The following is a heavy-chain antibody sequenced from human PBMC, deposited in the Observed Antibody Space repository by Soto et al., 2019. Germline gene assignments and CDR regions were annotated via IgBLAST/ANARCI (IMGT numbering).Heavy chain of an antibody. Sequence: SETLSLTCAVSGGSISSSSYYWGWIRQPPGKGLEWIGSIYYSGSTYYNPSLKSRVTISVDTSKNQFSLKLSSVTAADTAVYYCARHLLVVLVPAAAGDWFDPWGQGTLVTVS. J-gene: IGHJ5*02. CDR1: GGSISSSSYY. D-gene: IGHD2-2*01. CDR3: ARHLLVVLVPAAAGDWFDP. V-gene: IGHV4-39*01. CDR2: IYYSGST.